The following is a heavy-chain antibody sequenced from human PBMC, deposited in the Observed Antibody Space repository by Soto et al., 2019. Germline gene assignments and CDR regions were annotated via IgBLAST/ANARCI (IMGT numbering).Heavy chain of an antibody. CDR1: GYTFTGYY. Sequence: QVQLVQSGAEVKKPGASVKVSCKASGYTFTGYYMHWVRPAPGQGLEWMGWINPNSGGTTYAQKFKGGVTMHSDTSISPGYVELSRLRYDDTVVYYCAGAFGESGYFDYWGQGTLVTVCS. J-gene: IGHJ4*02. D-gene: IGHD3-16*01. CDR2: INPNSGGT. V-gene: IGHV1-2*02. CDR3: AGAFGESGYFDY.